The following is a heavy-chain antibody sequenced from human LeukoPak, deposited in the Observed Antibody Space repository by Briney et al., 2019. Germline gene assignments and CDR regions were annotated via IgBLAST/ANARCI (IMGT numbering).Heavy chain of an antibody. CDR3: ARDQSGSGWESYFDY. CDR2: INAGNGNT. D-gene: IGHD6-19*01. V-gene: IGHV1-3*01. J-gene: IGHJ4*02. CDR1: GYTFTSYA. Sequence: ASVKVSCKASGYTFTSYAMHWVRQAPGQRLEWMGWINAGNGNTKYSQKFQGRVTITRDTSASTAYMELSSLRSEDTAVYYCARDQSGSGWESYFDYWGQGTLVTVSP.